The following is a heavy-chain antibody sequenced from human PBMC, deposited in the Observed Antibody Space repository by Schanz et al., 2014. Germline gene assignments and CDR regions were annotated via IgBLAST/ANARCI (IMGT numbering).Heavy chain of an antibody. Sequence: EVQLLESGGGLVQPGGSLRLSCATSGFSFSSYAINWVRQAPGKGLEWVSGISGSGASTYYADSVKGRFTISRDNSKNTLYLQMNSLRAEDTAVYYCAKTPREYCNYDNCPNWFDSWGQGTLXTASS. V-gene: IGHV3-23*01. J-gene: IGHJ5*01. D-gene: IGHD2-15*01. CDR3: AKTPREYCNYDNCPNWFDS. CDR2: ISGSGAST. CDR1: GFSFSSYA.